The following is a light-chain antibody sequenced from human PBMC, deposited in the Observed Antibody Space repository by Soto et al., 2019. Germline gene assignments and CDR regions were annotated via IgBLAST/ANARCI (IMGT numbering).Light chain of an antibody. J-gene: IGKJ3*01. V-gene: IGKV3-11*01. CDR1: QSVSSY. CDR3: QQRSNWPIT. Sequence: EIVLTQSPATLSLSPGERATLSCRASQSVSSYLAWYQQKPGQAPRLLIYYASIRATAIPARFSGSGSGTDFTLTISSLEPEDFAVYYCQQRSNWPITFGPGTKVEIK. CDR2: YAS.